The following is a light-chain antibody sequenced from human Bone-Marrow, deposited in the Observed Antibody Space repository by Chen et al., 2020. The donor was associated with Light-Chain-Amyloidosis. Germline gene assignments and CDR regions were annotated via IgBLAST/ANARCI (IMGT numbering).Light chain of an antibody. CDR3: SSFTSSSSYV. CDR1: SGDVGTYNY. J-gene: IGLJ1*01. CDR2: AVS. V-gene: IGLV2-14*01. Sequence: QSALTQPAPVSGSPGQSITISCTVTSGDVGTYNYVSCYQQPPGKAPKVMIYAVSNRPSGVSNRFSGSKSGNTASLTISGLQAEDEADYYCSSFTSSSSYVFGPGTKVTVL.